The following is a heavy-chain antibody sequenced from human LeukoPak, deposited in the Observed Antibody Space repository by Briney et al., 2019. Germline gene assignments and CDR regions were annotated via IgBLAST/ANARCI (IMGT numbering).Heavy chain of an antibody. CDR1: GFIFSDSA. CDR3: TRPCAGDCTDNY. Sequence: GGSLRLSCAASGFIFSDSAMHWVRQASGKGLEWVGRIRSKANYYATTYAASVKGRFTISRDDSKNTAYLQMNSLKIEDTAVYYCTRPCAGDCTDNYWGQGTLVTVSS. J-gene: IGHJ4*02. CDR2: IRSKANYYAT. V-gene: IGHV3-73*01. D-gene: IGHD2-21*02.